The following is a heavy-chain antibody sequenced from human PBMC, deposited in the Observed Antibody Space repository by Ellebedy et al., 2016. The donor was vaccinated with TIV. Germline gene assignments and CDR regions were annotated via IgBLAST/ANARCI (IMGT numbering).Heavy chain of an antibody. Sequence: PGGSLRLSCAASGFTFSSYSMNWVRQAPGKGLEWVSSIPSSSAYIHYADSMKGRFTISRDNGKNSVFLQMNSLRAEDTAVYYCARAPYYYDSSGSSPDVFDIWGQGTMVTVSS. CDR1: GFTFSSYS. CDR2: IPSSSAYI. D-gene: IGHD3-22*01. CDR3: ARAPYYYDSSGSSPDVFDI. J-gene: IGHJ3*02. V-gene: IGHV3-21*01.